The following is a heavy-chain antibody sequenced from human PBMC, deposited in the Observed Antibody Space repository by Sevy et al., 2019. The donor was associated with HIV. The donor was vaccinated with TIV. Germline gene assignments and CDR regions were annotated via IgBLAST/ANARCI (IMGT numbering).Heavy chain of an antibody. CDR2: ISTRSSAI. J-gene: IGHJ6*02. CDR1: GFTFSSFS. D-gene: IGHD6-13*01. V-gene: IGHV3-48*01. CDR3: ARESASGTPGGVYSYYYNMDV. Sequence: GGSLRLSCAASGFTFSSFSMNWVRQAPGKGPEWISYISTRSSAIYYADSMKSRFTISRDNSKNSLYLQMNSLRAEDTAVSYCARESASGTPGGVYSYYYNMDVWGQGTTVTVSS.